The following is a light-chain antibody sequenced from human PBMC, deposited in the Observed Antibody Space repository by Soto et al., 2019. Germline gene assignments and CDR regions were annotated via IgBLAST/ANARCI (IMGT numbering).Light chain of an antibody. V-gene: IGKV3-11*01. CDR3: QQRTNWWT. CDR2: DAS. J-gene: IGKJ1*01. Sequence: EIVLTQSPATPSLSPGERATLSCRASQSVSSYLAWYQQKPGQAPRLLIHDASNRATGIPARFSGSGSGTDFTLTISSLEPEDFAVYYCQQRTNWWTFGQGTKVEIK. CDR1: QSVSSY.